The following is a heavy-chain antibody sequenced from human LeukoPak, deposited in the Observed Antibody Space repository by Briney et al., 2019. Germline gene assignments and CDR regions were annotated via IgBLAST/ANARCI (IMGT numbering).Heavy chain of an antibody. CDR3: ARDRGWRSGGYYLYYFDF. Sequence: GGPLRLSCAASGFTLSGYFMSWVRQAPGEGLEWVASIKGDGSEKYYVDSVKGRFTISRDNAKNSLYLQMNSLRAEDTAVYFCARDRGWRSGGYYLYYFDFWGQGTLVTVSS. J-gene: IGHJ4*02. V-gene: IGHV3-7*01. CDR1: GFTLSGYF. D-gene: IGHD3-22*01. CDR2: IKGDGSEK.